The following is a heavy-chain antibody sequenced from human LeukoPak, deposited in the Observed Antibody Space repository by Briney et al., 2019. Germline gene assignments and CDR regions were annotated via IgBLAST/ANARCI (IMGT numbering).Heavy chain of an antibody. CDR1: GGSISSYY. D-gene: IGHD1-26*01. Sequence: SETLSLTCTVSGGSISSYYWSWIRQPPGKGLEWIGYIFYSGSTNYNPSLKSRVTISIDTSKNQFSLKLNSVTAADTAVYYCVRQGSGTYWDRNFQHWGQGTLVIVSS. CDR3: VRQGSGTYWDRNFQH. J-gene: IGHJ1*01. V-gene: IGHV4-59*08. CDR2: IFYSGST.